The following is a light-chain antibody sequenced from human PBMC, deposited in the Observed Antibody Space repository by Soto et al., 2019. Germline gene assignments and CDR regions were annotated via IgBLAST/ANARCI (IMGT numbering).Light chain of an antibody. CDR3: CSYAGSSTLL. Sequence: QSALTQPASVSGSPGQSITVSCTGTSSDIGSYNLVSWYQHHPGKAPKLMIYAVSKRPSGVSSHFSGSKSGNTASLTISGLQAEDEADYFCCSYAGSSTLLFGGGTKLTVL. V-gene: IGLV2-23*02. CDR2: AVS. J-gene: IGLJ3*02. CDR1: SSDIGSYNL.